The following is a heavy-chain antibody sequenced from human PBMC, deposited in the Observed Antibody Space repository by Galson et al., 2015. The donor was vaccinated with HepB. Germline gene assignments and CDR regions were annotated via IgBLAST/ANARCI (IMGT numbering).Heavy chain of an antibody. V-gene: IGHV1-24*01. D-gene: IGHD3-10*01. CDR1: GYTLTELS. CDR2: FDPEDGET. CDR3: FSGALPGDYYYYGMDV. Sequence: SVKVSCKVSGYTLTELSMHWVRQAPGKGLEWMGGFDPEDGETIYAQKFQGRVTMTEDTSTDIAYMELSSLRSEDTAVYYCFSGALPGDYYYYGMDVWGQGTTVTVS. J-gene: IGHJ6*02.